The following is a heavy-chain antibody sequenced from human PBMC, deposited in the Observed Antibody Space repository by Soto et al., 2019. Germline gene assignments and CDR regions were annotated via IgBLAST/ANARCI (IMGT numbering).Heavy chain of an antibody. D-gene: IGHD2-15*01. V-gene: IGHV3-21*01. CDR3: ARARYCSGGSCYPDAFDI. CDR1: GFTFSSYS. J-gene: IGHJ3*02. Sequence: GGSLRLSCAASGFTFSSYSMNWVRQAPGKGLEWVSSISSSSSYIYYADSVKGRFTISRDNAKNSLYLQMNSLRAEDTAVYYCARARYCSGGSCYPDAFDIWGQGTMVTVSS. CDR2: ISSSSSYI.